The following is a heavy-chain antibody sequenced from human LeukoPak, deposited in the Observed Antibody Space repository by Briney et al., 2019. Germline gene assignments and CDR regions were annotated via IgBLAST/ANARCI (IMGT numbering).Heavy chain of an antibody. CDR2: IYSNEIT. CDR3: ARGSGAATNEALDY. Sequence: PSETLSLTCTVSGGSISGSYWTWVRQPAGKGLEWIGRIYSNEITNYNPSLKSRVTMSVDTSKNQFSLKLTSVTVADTAVYYCARGSGAATNEALDYWGQGTLVTVSS. J-gene: IGHJ4*02. D-gene: IGHD1-26*01. CDR1: GGSISGSY. V-gene: IGHV4-4*07.